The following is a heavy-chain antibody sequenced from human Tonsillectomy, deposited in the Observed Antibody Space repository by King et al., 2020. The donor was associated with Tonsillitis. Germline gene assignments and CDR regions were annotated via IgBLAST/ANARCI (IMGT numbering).Heavy chain of an antibody. D-gene: IGHD3-3*01. CDR3: ARDLITIFGVVRNEYYGMDV. V-gene: IGHV3-21*01. CDR1: GFIFSSYS. Sequence: VQLVESGGGLVKPGGSLRLSCAASGFIFSSYSMNWVRQAPGKGLEWVSSISSSSSYIYYADSVKGRFTISRDNAKNSLYLQMNSLRAEDTAVYYCARDLITIFGVVRNEYYGMDVWGQGTTVTVSS. CDR2: ISSSSSYI. J-gene: IGHJ6*02.